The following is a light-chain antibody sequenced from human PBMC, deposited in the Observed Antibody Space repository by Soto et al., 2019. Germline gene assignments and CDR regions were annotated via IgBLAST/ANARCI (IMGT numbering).Light chain of an antibody. J-gene: IGLJ1*01. CDR3: CSYAGSPRYV. V-gene: IGLV2-11*01. Sequence: QSVLTQPRSVSGSLGQSVTISCTGTSSDVGTYNYVSWYQQHPGKAPKVMIYDVSERPSGVPDRFSGSKSGNTASLTISGLQAEDEADYYCCSYAGSPRYVLGTGTKLTVL. CDR1: SSDVGTYNY. CDR2: DVS.